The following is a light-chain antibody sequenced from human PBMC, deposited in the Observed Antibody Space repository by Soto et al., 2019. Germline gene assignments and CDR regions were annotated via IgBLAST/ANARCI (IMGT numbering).Light chain of an antibody. CDR2: GAS. V-gene: IGKV3-15*01. J-gene: IGKJ4*01. CDR3: QQYNHWPPLT. Sequence: EIVMTQSPATLSVSPRERATLSCRASQSVGTNLAWYQQKPGQAPRLLIYGASTRATGIPARFSGSGSGTEFTLAISSLQSEDFAIYSCQQYNHWPPLTFGGGTKWEIK. CDR1: QSVGTN.